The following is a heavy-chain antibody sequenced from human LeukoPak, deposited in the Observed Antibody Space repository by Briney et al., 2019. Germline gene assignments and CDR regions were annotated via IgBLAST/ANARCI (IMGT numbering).Heavy chain of an antibody. CDR1: GFSVSGYW. D-gene: IGHD6-13*01. CDR3: ASEWQGGIAAAGTRIEGDY. CDR2: IKQDGSEK. J-gene: IGHJ4*02. V-gene: IGHV3-7*01. Sequence: GGSLRLSCAVSGFSVSGYWITWVRQAPGKGLEWVANIKQDGSEKNYVDSVKGRFTISRDNAENSLFLQMNSLRVEDTAVYYCASEWQGGIAAAGTRIEGDYWGQGTLVAVSS.